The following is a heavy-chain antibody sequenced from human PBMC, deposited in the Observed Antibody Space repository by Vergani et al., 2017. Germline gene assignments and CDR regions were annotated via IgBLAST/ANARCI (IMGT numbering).Heavy chain of an antibody. Sequence: QVQLVQSGAEVKKPGASVKVSCKASGYTFTGYYMHWVRQAPGQGLEWMGWINPNSGGTNYAQKFQGWVTMTRDTSISTAYMELSRLRSDDTAVCYCARGGWVQGTGYYGMDVWGQGTTVTVSS. D-gene: IGHD1-1*01. CDR1: GYTFTGYY. CDR2: INPNSGGT. CDR3: ARGGWVQGTGYYGMDV. J-gene: IGHJ6*02. V-gene: IGHV1-2*04.